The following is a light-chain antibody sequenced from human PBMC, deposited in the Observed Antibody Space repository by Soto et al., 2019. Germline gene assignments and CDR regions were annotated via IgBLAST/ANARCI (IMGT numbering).Light chain of an antibody. V-gene: IGKV3-15*01. CDR3: QHYNTWPWT. Sequence: VMTQSPATLSVSPGQRVTLSCRASHSVSSSLAWYQQKPGQAPRLLISGASTRAAGVPARFSGSGSGTDFTLTISSLQSEDFAGYYCQHYNTWPWTFGQGTKVEIK. J-gene: IGKJ1*01. CDR2: GAS. CDR1: HSVSSS.